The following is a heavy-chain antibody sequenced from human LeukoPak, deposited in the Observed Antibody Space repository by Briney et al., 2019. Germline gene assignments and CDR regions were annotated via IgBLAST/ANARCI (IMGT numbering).Heavy chain of an antibody. J-gene: IGHJ3*02. CDR1: GFTFDDYA. Sequence: GRSLRLSCAASGFTFDDYAMHWVRQAPGKGLEWVSGISWNSGSIGYADSVKGRFTISRDNVKNSLYLQMNSLRAEDTALYYCAKDLTTVTTDAFDIWGQGTMVTVSS. CDR2: ISWNSGSI. CDR3: AKDLTTVTTDAFDI. V-gene: IGHV3-9*01. D-gene: IGHD4-17*01.